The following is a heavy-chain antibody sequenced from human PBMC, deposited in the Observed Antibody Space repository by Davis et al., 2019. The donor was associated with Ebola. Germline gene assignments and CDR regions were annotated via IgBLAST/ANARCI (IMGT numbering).Heavy chain of an antibody. J-gene: IGHJ5*02. Sequence: GESLKISCAVSGFTFSSYTMSWVRQAPGKGLEWVAVISYDGDNNYHADSVQGRFTISRDNAKNSLYLQMNSLRAEDTALYYCAKDGWFDPWGQGTLVTVSS. V-gene: IGHV3-30*04. CDR2: ISYDGDNN. CDR3: AKDGWFDP. CDR1: GFTFSSYT.